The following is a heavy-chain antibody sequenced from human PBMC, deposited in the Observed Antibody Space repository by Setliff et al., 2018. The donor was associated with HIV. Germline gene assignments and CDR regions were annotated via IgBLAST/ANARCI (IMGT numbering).Heavy chain of an antibody. CDR1: GFTFSGYW. J-gene: IGHJ4*02. D-gene: IGHD3-3*01. CDR2: IKQDGSEK. CDR3: ARDVSWRVRTYIDY. V-gene: IGHV3-7*01. Sequence: GGSLRLSCAASGFTFSGYWMSWVRQAPGKGLEWVANIKQDGSEKNYMDSVKGRFTISRDNAKNSLYLQMNSLTAEDTAVYYCARDVSWRVRTYIDYWGQGALVTVSS.